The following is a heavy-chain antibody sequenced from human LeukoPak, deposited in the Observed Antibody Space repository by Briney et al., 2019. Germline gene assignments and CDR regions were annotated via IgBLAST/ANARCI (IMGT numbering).Heavy chain of an antibody. V-gene: IGHV3-23*01. CDR1: GYTFSSYA. CDR2: VGVSGGIT. D-gene: IGHD6-19*01. J-gene: IGHJ4*02. Sequence: AGGSLRLSCATSGYTFSSYAMSWVRQAPGKGLEWVSVVGVSGGITYYADSVKGRFTISRDNSKNTLYLQMNSLRAGDTAVYYCARGSGWYLVYWGQGTLVTVSS. CDR3: ARGSGWYLVY.